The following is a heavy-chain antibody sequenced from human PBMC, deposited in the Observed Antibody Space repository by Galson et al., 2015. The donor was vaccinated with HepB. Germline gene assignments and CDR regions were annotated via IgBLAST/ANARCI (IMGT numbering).Heavy chain of an antibody. J-gene: IGHJ4*02. D-gene: IGHD3-10*01. CDR1: GYTFTSYA. V-gene: IGHV1-3*01. CDR2: INADNGNT. CDR3: ARGSRVLLWCGELFPLDY. Sequence: SVKVSCKASGYTFTSYAMHWVRQAPGQGLEWMGGINADNGNTKYSQKFQGRVTITRDTSASTAYMELSSLRSEDTAVYYCARGSRVLLWCGELFPLDYWGQGTLVTVSS.